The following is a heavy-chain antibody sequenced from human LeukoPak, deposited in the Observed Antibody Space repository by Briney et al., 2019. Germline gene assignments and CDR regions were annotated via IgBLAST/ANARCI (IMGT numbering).Heavy chain of an antibody. CDR2: INPSGGST. J-gene: IGHJ4*02. D-gene: IGHD3/OR15-3a*01. Sequence: GASVKVSCKASGNTFTSYYMHWVRQAPGQGLEWMGIINPSGGSTSYAQKFPGRVTMTRDMSTSTVYMELSSLRSEDTAVYYCARMDPIDYWGQGTLVTVSS. CDR3: ARMDPIDY. CDR1: GNTFTSYY. V-gene: IGHV1-46*01.